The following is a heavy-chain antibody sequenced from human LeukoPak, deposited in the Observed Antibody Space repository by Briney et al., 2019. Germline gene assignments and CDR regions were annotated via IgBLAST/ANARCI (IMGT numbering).Heavy chain of an antibody. V-gene: IGHV1-46*01. J-gene: IGHJ5*02. CDR3: ARDSDSITIFGVAIYPSEAPGGWFDP. D-gene: IGHD3-3*01. CDR1: GYTFTSYY. Sequence: GASVKVSCKASGYTFTSYYMHWVRQAPGQGLEWMGIINPSGGSTSYAQKFQGRVTMTRDTSTSTVYMELSSLRSEDTAVYYCARDSDSITIFGVAIYPSEAPGGWFDPWGQGTLVTVSS. CDR2: INPSGGST.